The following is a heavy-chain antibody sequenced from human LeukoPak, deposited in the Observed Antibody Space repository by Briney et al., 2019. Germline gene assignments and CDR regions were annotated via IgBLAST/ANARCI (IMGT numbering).Heavy chain of an antibody. CDR3: ARGSNYHGSGSSYYFDY. V-gene: IGHV3-21*01. D-gene: IGHD3-10*01. J-gene: IGHJ4*02. CDR2: ISGTTTYI. Sequence: PGGSLRLSCAASEFTFSSYTLNWVRQAPGRGLEWISSISGTTTYIYYADSLKGRFTISRDNAKNSLYLQMNSLRAEDTAVYYCARGSNYHGSGSSYYFDYWGQGTLVTVSS. CDR1: EFTFSSYT.